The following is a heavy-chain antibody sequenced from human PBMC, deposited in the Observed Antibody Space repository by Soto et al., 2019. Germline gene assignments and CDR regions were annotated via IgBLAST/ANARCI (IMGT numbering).Heavy chain of an antibody. J-gene: IGHJ4*02. CDR2: ISPSNGKT. Sequence: QVQLVQSGSEVKKPGASVRVSYKASGYTFSNYGLSWVRQAPGQGLEWMGWISPSNGKTNYEQKFQDRVTMTTDTSTSTAYLEVRSLRSDDTAVYYCARIIMIFGVANVGNYFEYWGQGTLLIVSS. V-gene: IGHV1-18*01. CDR3: ARIIMIFGVANVGNYFEY. D-gene: IGHD3-3*01. CDR1: GYTFSNYG.